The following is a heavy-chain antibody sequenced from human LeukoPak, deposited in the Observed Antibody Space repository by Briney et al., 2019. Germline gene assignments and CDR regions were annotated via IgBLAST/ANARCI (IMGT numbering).Heavy chain of an antibody. D-gene: IGHD2-15*01. V-gene: IGHV3-23*01. Sequence: GGSLRLSCAASGFPFSSYAMSWVRQAPGKGLEWVSSIISSGGVTYYADSVKGRFTISRDNSKNTLYLQMNSLRAEDTAVYYCAKDSHWDIMPGIWGQGTMVTVSS. CDR1: GFPFSSYA. J-gene: IGHJ3*02. CDR2: IISSGGVT. CDR3: AKDSHWDIMPGI.